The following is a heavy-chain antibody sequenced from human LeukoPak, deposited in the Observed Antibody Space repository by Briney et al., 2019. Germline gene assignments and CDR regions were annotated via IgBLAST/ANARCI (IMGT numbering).Heavy chain of an antibody. CDR2: INHSGST. V-gene: IGHV4-34*01. D-gene: IGHD2-2*01. Sequence: PSETLSLTCAVYGGSFSGYYWSWIRQPPGKGLEWIGEINHSGSTNYNPSLKSRVTISVDTSENQFSLRLSSVTAADTAVYYCARGYCSSTSCHRGWFDPWGQGPLVTVSS. J-gene: IGHJ5*02. CDR1: GGSFSGYY. CDR3: ARGYCSSTSCHRGWFDP.